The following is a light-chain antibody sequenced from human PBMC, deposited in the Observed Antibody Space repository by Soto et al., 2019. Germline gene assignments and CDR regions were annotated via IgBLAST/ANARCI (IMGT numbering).Light chain of an antibody. CDR3: HQRQSWPRT. Sequence: EIVLTQSPATLSSFPGDRVTLSCRASQYINTRLAWYQHRPGQAPRLLIYQTSIRAAGIPVRFSASGSGTDFTLTISDVQPEDFALYSCHQRQSWPRTFGQGTKVDI. J-gene: IGKJ1*01. CDR1: QYINTR. CDR2: QTS. V-gene: IGKV3-11*01.